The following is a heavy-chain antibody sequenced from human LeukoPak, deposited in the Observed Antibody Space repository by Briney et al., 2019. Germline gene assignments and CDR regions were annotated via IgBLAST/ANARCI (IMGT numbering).Heavy chain of an antibody. Sequence: ASVKVSCKASGYTFTGYYMHWVRQAPGQGLEWMGFINPNTGDTHYAQRFQGRVTMTRDTTINTAYMELNRLTSDDTAVYYCASYPRYSSSPPFDYWGQGTLVTVSS. V-gene: IGHV1-2*02. CDR2: INPNTGDT. D-gene: IGHD6-19*01. CDR3: ASYPRYSSSPPFDY. CDR1: GYTFTGYY. J-gene: IGHJ4*02.